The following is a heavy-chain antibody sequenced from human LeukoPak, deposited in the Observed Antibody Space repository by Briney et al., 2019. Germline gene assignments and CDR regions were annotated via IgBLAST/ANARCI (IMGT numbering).Heavy chain of an antibody. Sequence: GESLRLSCVASGLSISGQWMNWVRQAPGQGLEWVANIKHDGSEEYYVDSVKGRFTVSRDAGRNSVSLQMNSVRAEDTAVYYCGYTNNFYHWGQGTLVVVSS. CDR1: GLSISGQW. J-gene: IGHJ4*02. D-gene: IGHD3-16*02. V-gene: IGHV3-7*01. CDR2: IKHDGSEE. CDR3: GYTNNFYH.